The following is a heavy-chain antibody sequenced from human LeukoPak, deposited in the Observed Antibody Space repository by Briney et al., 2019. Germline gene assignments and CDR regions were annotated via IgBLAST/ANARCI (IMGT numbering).Heavy chain of an antibody. V-gene: IGHV3-23*01. CDR3: AKDRGSSRFFDY. CDR1: GFTFSSYG. J-gene: IGHJ4*02. D-gene: IGHD6-13*01. Sequence: GGTLRLSCAASGFTFSSYGMSWVRQAPGKGLEWVSAISGSGGSTYYADSVKGRFTISRDNSKNTLYLQMNSLRAEDTAVYYCAKDRGSSRFFDYWGQGTLVTVSS. CDR2: ISGSGGST.